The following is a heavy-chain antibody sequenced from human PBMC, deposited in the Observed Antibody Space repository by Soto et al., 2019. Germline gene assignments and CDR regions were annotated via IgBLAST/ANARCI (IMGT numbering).Heavy chain of an antibody. J-gene: IGHJ4*02. Sequence: LRLSCAASGFTFSSYAMSWVRQAPGKGLEWVSAISGSGGSTYYADSVKGRFTISRDNAKTSLYLQMNSLRAEDTAVYYCAREPGVSSGWYVDYWGQGTLVTVSS. CDR3: AREPGVSSGWYVDY. CDR1: GFTFSSYA. V-gene: IGHV3-23*01. CDR2: ISGSGGST. D-gene: IGHD6-19*01.